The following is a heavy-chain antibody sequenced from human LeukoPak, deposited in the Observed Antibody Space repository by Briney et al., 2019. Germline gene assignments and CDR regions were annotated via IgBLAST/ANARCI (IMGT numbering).Heavy chain of an antibody. J-gene: IGHJ3*02. CDR2: IYNSGST. D-gene: IGHD2-2*01. CDR1: GGSISSYY. V-gene: IGHV4-59*01. Sequence: PSETLSLTCTVSGGSISSYYWSWIRQPPGKGLEWIGYIYNSGSTNYNPSLKSRVTISVDTSKNQFSLKLSSVTAADTAVYYCARDIPNHCSSTSCRGAFDIWGQGTMVTVSS. CDR3: ARDIPNHCSSTSCRGAFDI.